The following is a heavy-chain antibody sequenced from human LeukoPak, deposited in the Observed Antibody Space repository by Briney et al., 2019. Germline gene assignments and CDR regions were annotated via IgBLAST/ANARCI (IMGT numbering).Heavy chain of an antibody. CDR1: GFTFSSYA. CDR2: IRYDGTKT. V-gene: IGHV3-30*09. D-gene: IGHD3-10*01. CDR3: AKDGGCYSSGSYYNVPNWFDP. Sequence: GGSLRLSCAASGFTFSSYAMHWVRQAPGKGLEWVAFIRYDGTKTYYADSAKGRFAISRDNSKNTLYLQMNSLRAEDTAVYYCAKDGGCYSSGSYYNVPNWFDPWGQGTLVTVSS. J-gene: IGHJ5*02.